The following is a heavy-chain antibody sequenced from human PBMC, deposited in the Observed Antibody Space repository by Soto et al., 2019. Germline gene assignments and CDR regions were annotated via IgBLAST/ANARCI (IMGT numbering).Heavy chain of an antibody. J-gene: IGHJ4*02. CDR1: GFTFSRYA. CDR2: ISRDGKNK. Sequence: GGSLRLSCAGSGFTFSRYAIHWVRQAPGKGLEWVAVISRDGKNKYYVDSVKGRFTVSRDDSQNTLYLHMNSLRREDTAVYYCARSRNSAVADSFDFWGQGTLVTVSS. V-gene: IGHV3-30*04. D-gene: IGHD3-10*01. CDR3: ARSRNSAVADSFDF.